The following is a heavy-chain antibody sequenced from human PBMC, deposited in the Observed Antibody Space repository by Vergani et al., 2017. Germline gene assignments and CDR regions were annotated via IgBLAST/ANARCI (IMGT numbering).Heavy chain of an antibody. D-gene: IGHD2-2*02. CDR3: ARENSGYCSSTSCYKKVLRWFDP. CDR1: GGSISSGGYY. Sequence: QVQLQESGPGLVKPSQTLSLTCTVSGGSISSGGYYWSWIRQHPEKGLEWIGYIYYSGSTYSNPSLKSRVTISVDTSKNQFSLKLSSVTAADTAVYYCARENSGYCSSTSCYKKVLRWFDPWGQGTLVTVSS. J-gene: IGHJ5*02. CDR2: IYYSGST. V-gene: IGHV4-31*03.